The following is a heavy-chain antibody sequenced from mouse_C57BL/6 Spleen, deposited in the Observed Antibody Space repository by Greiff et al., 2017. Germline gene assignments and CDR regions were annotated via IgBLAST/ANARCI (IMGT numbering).Heavy chain of an antibody. V-gene: IGHV1-62-2*01. Sequence: QVQLQQSGPELVKPGASVKLSCKASGYTFTEYTIDWVKQRPGKGLEWIGGFYPGSGSIMYNEKFKDKATLTADKSSSTAYMELSRFTSEDTAVYFCASHENRVDYDEGYAMDYWGQGTSVTVSS. CDR3: ASHENRVDYDEGYAMDY. J-gene: IGHJ4*01. D-gene: IGHD2-4*01. CDR1: GYTFTEYT. CDR2: FYPGSGSI.